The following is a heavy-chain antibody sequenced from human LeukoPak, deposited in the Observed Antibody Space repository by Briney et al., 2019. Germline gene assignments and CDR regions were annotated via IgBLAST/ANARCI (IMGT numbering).Heavy chain of an antibody. CDR2: IYYSGST. CDR3: ARRTGYSSGWYY. D-gene: IGHD6-19*01. J-gene: IGHJ4*02. Sequence: SETLSLTCTVSGGSISSSIYYWGWIRQPPGKGLEWIGSIYYSGSTYYNPSLKSRVTISVDTSKNQFSLELSSVTAADTAVYYCARRTGYSSGWYYWGQGTLVTVSS. V-gene: IGHV4-39*01. CDR1: GGSISSSIYY.